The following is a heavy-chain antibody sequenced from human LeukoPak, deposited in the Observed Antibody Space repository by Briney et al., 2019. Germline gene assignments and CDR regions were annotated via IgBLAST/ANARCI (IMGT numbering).Heavy chain of an antibody. J-gene: IGHJ4*02. CDR1: GGSISSYY. D-gene: IGHD4-17*01. Sequence: PSETLSLTCTVSGGSISSYYWSWIRQPPGKGLEWLGYIYYSGSTNYNPSLKSRVTISVDTSKNQFSLKLSSVTAADTAVYYCARDNGDQVYLWYFDYWGQGTLVTVSS. CDR2: IYYSGST. V-gene: IGHV4-59*01. CDR3: ARDNGDQVYLWYFDY.